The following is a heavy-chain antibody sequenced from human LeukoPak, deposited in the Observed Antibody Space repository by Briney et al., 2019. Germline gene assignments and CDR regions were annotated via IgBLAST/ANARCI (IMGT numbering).Heavy chain of an antibody. J-gene: IGHJ4*02. Sequence: GGSLRLSCAASGFTFSGSAMHWVRQASGKGLEWVGRIRSEANSYATAYAASVKGRFTISRDDSKNTAYLQMNSLKTEDTAVYYCTRPFIAAAGGADYWGQGTLVTVSS. V-gene: IGHV3-73*01. CDR1: GFTFSGSA. CDR3: TRPFIAAAGGADY. D-gene: IGHD6-13*01. CDR2: IRSEANSYAT.